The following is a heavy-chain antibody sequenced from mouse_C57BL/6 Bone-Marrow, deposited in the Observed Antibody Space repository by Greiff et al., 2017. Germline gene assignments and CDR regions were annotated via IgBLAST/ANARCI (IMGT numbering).Heavy chain of an antibody. CDR1: GFTFSDYG. CDR3: ARSAMDY. V-gene: IGHV5-17*01. Sequence: DVKLVESGGGFVKPGGSLKFSCAASGFTFSDYGMHWVRQAPEKGLEWVAYISSGSSTTEYADTVKGRFTISRDTAKNTLFLQMTSLSSEDTTMYYYARSAMDYWGQGTSVTVSS. CDR2: ISSGSSTT. J-gene: IGHJ4*01.